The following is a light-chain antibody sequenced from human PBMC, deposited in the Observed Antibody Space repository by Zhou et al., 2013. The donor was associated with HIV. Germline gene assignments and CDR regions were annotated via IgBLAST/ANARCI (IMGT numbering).Light chain of an antibody. CDR1: QNVGPW. CDR2: KTS. CDR3: QQYKIYPLT. Sequence: DIQMTQSPSTLSASIGDRVTITCRASQNVGPWLAWFQQKPGKAPRLLIHKTSTLESGVPSRFSGSGSGTEFTLTISNLQPEDIATYYCQQYKIYPLTFGGGTKVEIK. J-gene: IGKJ4*01. V-gene: IGKV1-5*03.